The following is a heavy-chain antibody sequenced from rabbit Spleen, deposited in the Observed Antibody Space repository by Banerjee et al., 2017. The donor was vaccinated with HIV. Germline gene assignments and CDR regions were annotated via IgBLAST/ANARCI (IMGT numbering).Heavy chain of an antibody. V-gene: IGHV1S45*01. J-gene: IGHJ2*01. CDR3: ARNYVNAFDP. CDR2: ISSGVRGTT. CDR1: GFSFSGSSW. D-gene: IGHD1-1*01. Sequence: VESGGDLVKPEGSLTLTCTASGFSFSGSSWIFWVRQAPGKGLEWIACISSGVRGTTHYASWASSRFTITKTSSTTVTLQMTSLTAADTATYFCARNYVNAFDPWGPGTLVTVS.